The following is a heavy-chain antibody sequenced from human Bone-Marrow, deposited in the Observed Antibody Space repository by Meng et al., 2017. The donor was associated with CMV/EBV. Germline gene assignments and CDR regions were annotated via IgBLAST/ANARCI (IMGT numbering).Heavy chain of an antibody. Sequence: GESLKISCGAFRFTVSKHWMTWVRQAPGKGLEWVSAISGSGGSTYDADSVKGRFTISRDNSKNTLYLQMNSLRAEDTAVYYCAKVFCGGGSTSGCSQPYDPFDYWGQGTLVTVSS. J-gene: IGHJ4*02. CDR2: ISGSGGST. V-gene: IGHV3-23*01. D-gene: IGHD2-21*01. CDR1: RFTVSKHW. CDR3: AKVFCGGGSTSGCSQPYDPFDY.